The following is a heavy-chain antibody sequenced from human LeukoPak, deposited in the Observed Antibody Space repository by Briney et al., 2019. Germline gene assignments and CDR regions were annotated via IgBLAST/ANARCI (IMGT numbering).Heavy chain of an antibody. V-gene: IGHV1-69*04. CDR1: GGTFSSYA. D-gene: IGHD3-10*01. CDR3: ARGAMVRGVIITPYQKTPPGY. Sequence: SVKVSCKASGGTFSSYAISWVRQAPGQGLEWMGRIIPILGIANYAQKFQGRVTITADKSTSTAYMELSSLRSEDTAVYYCARGAMVRGVIITPYQKTPPGYWGQGTLVTVSS. J-gene: IGHJ4*02. CDR2: IIPILGIA.